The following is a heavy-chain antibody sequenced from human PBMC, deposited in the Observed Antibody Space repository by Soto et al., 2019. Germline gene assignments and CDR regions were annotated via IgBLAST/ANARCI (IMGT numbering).Heavy chain of an antibody. J-gene: IGHJ6*02. CDR1: GYSFTSYW. D-gene: IGHD3-10*01. V-gene: IGHV5-51*01. CDR2: IYPGGSDT. Sequence: ESPDISCKGSGYSFTSYWIRWVGQMPGKGLEWMRIIYPGGSDTRYSPTFHGQVTMSADRSITTAYLQWSSLKASDTAIYYCAPRGSGNGMDVWGQGTTVTVSS. CDR3: APRGSGNGMDV.